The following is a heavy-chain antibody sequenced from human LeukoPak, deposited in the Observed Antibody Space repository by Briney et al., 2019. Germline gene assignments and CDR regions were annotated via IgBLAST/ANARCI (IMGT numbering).Heavy chain of an antibody. CDR2: ISANNGNR. J-gene: IGHJ4*02. V-gene: IGHV1-18*01. CDR3: ARQGYGGHSRGAADY. CDR1: GYTFTNYG. D-gene: IGHD4-23*01. Sequence: SVKVSCKASGYTFTNYGISWVRQAPGQGLEWMGWISANNGNRNYALKLQDRVSMTTDTSTSTAYMELRSLRSDDTAVYYCARQGYGGHSRGAADYWGQGTLVTVSS.